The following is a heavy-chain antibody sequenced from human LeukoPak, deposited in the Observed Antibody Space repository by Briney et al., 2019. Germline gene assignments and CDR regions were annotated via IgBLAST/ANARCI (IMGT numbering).Heavy chain of an antibody. CDR1: GGSISSYY. J-gene: IGHJ5*02. D-gene: IGHD6-19*01. V-gene: IGHV4-59*01. Sequence: SETLSLTCTVSGGSISSYYWSWIRQPPGKGLEWIGYIYYSGSTNYNPSLKSRVTIPVDTSKNQFSLKLSSVTAADTAVYYCARVRVAVFDPWGQGTLVTVSS. CDR2: IYYSGST. CDR3: ARVRVAVFDP.